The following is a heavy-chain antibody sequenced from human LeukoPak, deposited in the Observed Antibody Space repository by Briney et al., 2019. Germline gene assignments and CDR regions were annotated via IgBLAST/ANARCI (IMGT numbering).Heavy chain of an antibody. D-gene: IGHD3-3*01. Sequence: GRSLRLSCAASGFTFSSYGMHWVRQAPGKGLEWVAVIWYDGSNKYYADSVKGRFTISRDNSKNTLYLQMNSLRAEDTAVYYCARQIGAVGLVTAYFDYWGQGTLVTVSS. CDR2: IWYDGSNK. CDR1: GFTFSSYG. V-gene: IGHV3-33*01. J-gene: IGHJ4*02. CDR3: ARQIGAVGLVTAYFDY.